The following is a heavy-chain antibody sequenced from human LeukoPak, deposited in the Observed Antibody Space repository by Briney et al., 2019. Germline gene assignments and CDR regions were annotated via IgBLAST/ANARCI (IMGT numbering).Heavy chain of an antibody. CDR1: GGTFSGYY. J-gene: IGHJ4*02. V-gene: IGHV4-34*01. D-gene: IGHD6-13*01. CDR2: INHSGST. Sequence: PETLSLTCAVYGGTFSGYYWSWIRQPPGKGLEWIGEINHSGSTNYNPSLTSRVSISVDSSKNQFSLKVSSVTAADTAVYYCARGSDAAAGLYWGQGTPVTVSS. CDR3: ARGSDAAAGLY.